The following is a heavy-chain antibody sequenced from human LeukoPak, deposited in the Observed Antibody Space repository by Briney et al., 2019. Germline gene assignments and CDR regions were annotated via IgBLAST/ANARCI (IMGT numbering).Heavy chain of an antibody. CDR2: IKEDGSEK. D-gene: IGHD6-13*01. CDR1: GFTFSNYW. CDR3: ASGRQLGY. J-gene: IGHJ4*02. Sequence: GGSLSLSCAASGFTFSNYWMSWVRQVPGKGLEWVANIKEDGSEKYYVDSVKGRFTISRDNARNSLYLQMNSLRAEDTAVYYCASGRQLGYWGQGTLVTVSS. V-gene: IGHV3-7*01.